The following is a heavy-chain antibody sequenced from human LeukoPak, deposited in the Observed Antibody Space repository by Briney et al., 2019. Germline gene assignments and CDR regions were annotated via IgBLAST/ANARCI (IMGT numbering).Heavy chain of an antibody. CDR3: AKSRGSYWVPEFDY. D-gene: IGHD1-26*01. J-gene: IGHJ4*02. CDR1: GFTVSSNY. CDR2: ISGSGDST. V-gene: IGHV3-23*01. Sequence: PGGSLRLSCAASGFTVSSNYMSWVRQAPGKGLEWVSDISGSGDSTNYAGSVKGRFTISRDNSKNTLYLQMNSLRAEDTAIYYCAKSRGSYWVPEFDYWGQGTLVAVSS.